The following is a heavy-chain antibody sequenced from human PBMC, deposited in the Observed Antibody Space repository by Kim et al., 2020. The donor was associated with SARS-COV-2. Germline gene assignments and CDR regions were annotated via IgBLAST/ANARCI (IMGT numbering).Heavy chain of an antibody. Sequence: GGSLRLSCAASGFTVSSNYISWVRQAPGKGLEWVSVIYSGGSTYYADSVKGRFTISRDNSKNTLYLQLNSLRAEDTAVYYCARDYHFWNDSYFDYWGQGT. CDR2: IYSGGST. V-gene: IGHV3-66*01. CDR3: ARDYHFWNDSYFDY. J-gene: IGHJ4*02. D-gene: IGHD1-1*01. CDR1: GFTVSSNY.